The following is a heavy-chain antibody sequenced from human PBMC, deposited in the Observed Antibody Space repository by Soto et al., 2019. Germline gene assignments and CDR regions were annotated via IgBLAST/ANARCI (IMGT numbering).Heavy chain of an antibody. V-gene: IGHV5-10-1*01. D-gene: IGHD2-15*01. CDR1: GYSFTSYW. CDR3: ARFPLYCSGGSCYPNWFDP. J-gene: IGHJ5*02. CDR2: IDPSDSYT. Sequence: GESLKISCKGSGYSFTSYWISWVRQMPGKGLEWMGRIDPSDSYTNYSPSFQGHVTTSADKSISTAYPQWSSLKASDTAIYYCARFPLYCSGGSCYPNWFDPWGQGTLVTVSS.